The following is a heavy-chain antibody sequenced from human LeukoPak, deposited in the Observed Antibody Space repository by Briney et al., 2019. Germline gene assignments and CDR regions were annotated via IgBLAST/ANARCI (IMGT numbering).Heavy chain of an antibody. CDR3: ARDRGYCRSTSCYNWFDP. CDR2: INPNSGGT. Sequence: ASVKVSCTASGYTFTGYYIHWVRQAPGQGLEWMGWINPNSGGTNYAQKFQGRVTTTRDTSISTAYMELSRLRSDDTAVYYCARDRGYCRSTSCYNWFDPWGPGTLVTVSS. J-gene: IGHJ5*02. D-gene: IGHD2-2*01. CDR1: GYTFTGYY. V-gene: IGHV1-2*02.